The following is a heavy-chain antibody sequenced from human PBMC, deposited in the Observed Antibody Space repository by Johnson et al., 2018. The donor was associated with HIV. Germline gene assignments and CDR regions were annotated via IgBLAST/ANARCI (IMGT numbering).Heavy chain of an antibody. V-gene: IGHV3-20*04. CDR1: GFTFDDYG. D-gene: IGHD1-26*01. Sequence: VQLVESGGGVVRPGGSLRLSCAASGFTFDDYGMSWVRQAPGKGLEWVSGINWNGGSTGYADSVKGRLTISRDNAKNSLYLQMNSLRAEDTALYYCARDFGLEWELDGAFDIWGQGTMVTVSS. CDR2: INWNGGST. J-gene: IGHJ3*02. CDR3: ARDFGLEWELDGAFDI.